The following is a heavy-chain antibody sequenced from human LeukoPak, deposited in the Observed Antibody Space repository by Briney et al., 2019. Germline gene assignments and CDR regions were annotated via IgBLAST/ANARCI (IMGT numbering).Heavy chain of an antibody. V-gene: IGHV3-21*01. CDR1: GFSFINHA. CDR2: ISSSSSYI. CDR3: ARADSSSPL. D-gene: IGHD6-6*01. J-gene: IGHJ4*02. Sequence: GGSLRLSCAASGFSFINHAMSWVRQAPGKGLEWVSSISSSSSYIYYAGSVKGRFTISRDNAKNSLYLQMNSLRAEDTAVYYCARADSSSPLWGQGTLVTVSS.